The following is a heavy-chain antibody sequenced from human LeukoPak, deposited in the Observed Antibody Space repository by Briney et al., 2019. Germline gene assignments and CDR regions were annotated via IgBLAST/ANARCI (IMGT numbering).Heavy chain of an antibody. CDR2: ISSSGSTI. J-gene: IGHJ6*04. CDR3: AELGITMIGGV. CDR1: GFTFSSYA. Sequence: GGSLTLSCAASGFTFSSYAMSWVRQAPGKGLEGVSYISSSGSTIYYAYSVKGRFTISRDNAKNSLYLQMNSLRAEDTAVYYCAELGITMIGGVWGKGATVTISS. D-gene: IGHD3-10*02. V-gene: IGHV3-48*03.